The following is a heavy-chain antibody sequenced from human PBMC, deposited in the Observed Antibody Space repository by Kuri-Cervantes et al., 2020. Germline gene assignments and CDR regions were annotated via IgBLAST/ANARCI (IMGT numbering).Heavy chain of an antibody. J-gene: IGHJ4*02. D-gene: IGHD3-16*01. CDR3: ARLRPYDYVWGSYYPPDLFDY. CDR1: GGSISSSSYY. V-gene: IGHV4-39*01. Sequence: GSLRLSCTVSGGSISSSSYYWGWTRQPPGKGLEWIGSIYYSGSTYYNPSLKSRVTISVDTSKNQFSLKLSSVTAADTAVYYCARLRPYDYVWGSYYPPDLFDYWGQGTLVTVSS. CDR2: IYYSGST.